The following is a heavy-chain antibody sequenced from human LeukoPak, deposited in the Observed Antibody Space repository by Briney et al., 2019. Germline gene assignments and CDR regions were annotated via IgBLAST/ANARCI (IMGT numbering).Heavy chain of an antibody. CDR3: AREALTGTTWGRSYYFDY. V-gene: IGHV3-21*01. CDR1: GFTFSSYS. D-gene: IGHD1-20*01. Sequence: GGSLRLSCAASGFTFSSYSMNWVRQAPGKGLEWVSSISSSSYIYYADSLKGRFTISRDNAKNSLYLQMNSLRAEDTAVYYCAREALTGTTWGRSYYFDYWGQGTLVTVSS. J-gene: IGHJ4*02. CDR2: ISSSSYI.